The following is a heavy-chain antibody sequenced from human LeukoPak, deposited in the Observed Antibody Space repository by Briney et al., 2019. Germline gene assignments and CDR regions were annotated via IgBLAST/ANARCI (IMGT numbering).Heavy chain of an antibody. CDR1: GFTFSSYW. Sequence: PGRSSRLSCAASGFTFSSYWMTWVRQAPGKGLEWVANIKQDASERYYVDSVKGRFTISRDNAKNSLYLQMNSLRAEDTAVYYCATPTAGTWHFDYWGQGTLVTVSS. CDR2: IKQDASER. D-gene: IGHD1-1*01. V-gene: IGHV3-7*01. CDR3: ATPTAGTWHFDY. J-gene: IGHJ4*02.